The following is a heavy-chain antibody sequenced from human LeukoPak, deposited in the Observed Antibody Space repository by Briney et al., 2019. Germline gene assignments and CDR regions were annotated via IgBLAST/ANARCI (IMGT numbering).Heavy chain of an antibody. CDR2: IYSDGSST. CDR3: ARGEYCSGGSCYSAAFDL. Sequence: GGSLRLSCAASGFTFSSYWMHWVRQAPGKGLVWVSRIYSDGSSTNYADSVKGRSTISRDNAKDTLYLQMNSLRAEDTAVYYCARGEYCSGGSCYSAAFDLWGQGTMVTVSS. J-gene: IGHJ3*01. CDR1: GFTFSSYW. D-gene: IGHD2-15*01. V-gene: IGHV3-74*01.